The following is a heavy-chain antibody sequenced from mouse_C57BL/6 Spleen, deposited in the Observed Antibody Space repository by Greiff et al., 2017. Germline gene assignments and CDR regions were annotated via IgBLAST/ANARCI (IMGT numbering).Heavy chain of an antibody. D-gene: IGHD1-1*01. CDR1: GYAFSSYW. J-gene: IGHJ2*01. CDR2: IYPGDGDT. Sequence: QVQLHQSGAELVKPGASVKISCKASGYAFSSYWMNWVKQRPGKGLEWIGQIYPGDGDTNYNGKFKGKATLTADKSSSTAYMQLSSLTSEDSAVYFCARRGDYYGSSCDYWGQGTTLTVSS. CDR3: ARRGDYYGSSCDY. V-gene: IGHV1-80*01.